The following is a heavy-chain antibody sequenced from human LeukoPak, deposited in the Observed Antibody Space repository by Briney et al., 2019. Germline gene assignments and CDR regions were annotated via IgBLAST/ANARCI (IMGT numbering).Heavy chain of an antibody. CDR2: IKQDGSEK. Sequence: PGGSLRLSCAASGFTFSSYWMSWVRQAPGKGLEWVANIKQDGSEKYYVDSVKGRFTISRDNAKNSLYLQMNSLRADDTAVYYCARTLYYYDSSGYYSDYWGQGTLVTVSS. CDR1: GFTFSSYW. CDR3: ARTLYYYDSSGYYSDY. V-gene: IGHV3-7*01. J-gene: IGHJ4*02. D-gene: IGHD3-22*01.